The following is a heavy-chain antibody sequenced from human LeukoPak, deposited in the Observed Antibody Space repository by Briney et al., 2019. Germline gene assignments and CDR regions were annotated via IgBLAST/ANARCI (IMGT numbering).Heavy chain of an antibody. J-gene: IGHJ4*02. D-gene: IGHD6-19*01. CDR2: ISSGSTI. CDR1: GFTFSSYE. CDR3: ARESIAVAGAPFDY. V-gene: IGHV3-48*03. Sequence: GGSLRLSCAASGFTFSSYEMNWARQAPGKGLEWVSYISSGSTIYDADSVKGRFTISRDNAKNSLYLQMNSLRAEDTAVYYCARESIAVAGAPFDYWGQGTLVTVSS.